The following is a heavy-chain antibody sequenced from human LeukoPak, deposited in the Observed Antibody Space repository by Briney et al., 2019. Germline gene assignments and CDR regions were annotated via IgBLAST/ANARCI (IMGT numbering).Heavy chain of an antibody. D-gene: IGHD3-22*01. CDR1: GFTFGDYT. Sequence: GGSLRLSCTASGFTFGDYTMSWVRQAPGKGLEWVGFIRSKAYGGTTEYAASVKGRFTIARDDSKSIAYLQMNSLKTEDTAVYYCISQYYDSSGYPIAYYFDYWGQGTLVTVSS. V-gene: IGHV3-49*04. CDR2: IRSKAYGGTT. J-gene: IGHJ4*02. CDR3: ISQYYDSSGYPIAYYFDY.